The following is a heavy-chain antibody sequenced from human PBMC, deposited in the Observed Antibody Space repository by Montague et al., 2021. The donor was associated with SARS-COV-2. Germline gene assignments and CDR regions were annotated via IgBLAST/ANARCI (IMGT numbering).Heavy chain of an antibody. Sequence: QSGAEVKKPGESVKISCKGSGYGFTNYWIGWVRQMPGKGPESMGXXYSGDSDTRYSPSFQGLVTMSVDKSISTAYLQWSSLKASDTAMYYCARSYTEYSGFDYWGQGTLVTVSS. CDR2: XYSGDSDT. D-gene: IGHD6-6*01. V-gene: IGHV5-51*01. J-gene: IGHJ4*02. CDR1: GYGFTNYW. CDR3: ARSYTEYSGFDY.